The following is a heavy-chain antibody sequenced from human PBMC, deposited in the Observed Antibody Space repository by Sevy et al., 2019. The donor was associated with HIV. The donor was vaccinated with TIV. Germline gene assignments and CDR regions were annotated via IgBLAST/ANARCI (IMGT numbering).Heavy chain of an antibody. CDR1: GYTLSQLS. CDR3: ATTKDYYDSSGSPFDY. Sequence: ASVKVSCKVSGYTLSQLSLHWVRQAPGKGLEWMGSFEPEDAETIYAQKFQGRVTMTVDRSTDTAYMELSSLRSEDTAVYFCATTKDYYDSSGSPFDYWGQGTLVTVSS. CDR2: FEPEDAET. V-gene: IGHV1-24*01. D-gene: IGHD3-22*01. J-gene: IGHJ4*02.